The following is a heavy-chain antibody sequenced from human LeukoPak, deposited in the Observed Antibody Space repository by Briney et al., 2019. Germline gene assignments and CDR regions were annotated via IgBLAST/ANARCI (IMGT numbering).Heavy chain of an antibody. CDR1: GFAFSGYW. CDR2: INHDGSAT. CDR3: GREGAHVAAVGNYFDY. V-gene: IGHV3-74*01. J-gene: IGHJ4*02. Sequence: GGSLRLSCAASGFAFSGYWMHWVRQAPGKGLVWVSRINHDGSATIYADSVKGRLTFSRDNAKNTLHLQMNSLRVEDTAVYYCGREGAHVAAVGNYFDYWGQGTLVTVSS. D-gene: IGHD6-13*01.